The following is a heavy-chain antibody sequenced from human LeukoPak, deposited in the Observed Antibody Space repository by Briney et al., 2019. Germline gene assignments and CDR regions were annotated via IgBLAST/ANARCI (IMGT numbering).Heavy chain of an antibody. CDR2: VSGRGDYI. V-gene: IGHV3-23*01. CDR3: AIDGPIVIQPSAIRAPPNWFDS. CDR1: GFTFSNYA. Sequence: GGSLRLSCAASGFTFSNYAMSWVRQAPGKGLEWVSTVSGRGDYISYADSVKGRFSISRDNSKNTLYLQMNSLRAEDTAVYYCAIDGPIVIQPSAIRAPPNWFDSWGQGTLVTVSS. D-gene: IGHD2-2*01. J-gene: IGHJ5*01.